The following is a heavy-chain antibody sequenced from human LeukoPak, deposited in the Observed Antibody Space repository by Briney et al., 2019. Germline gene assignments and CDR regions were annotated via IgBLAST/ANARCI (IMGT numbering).Heavy chain of an antibody. J-gene: IGHJ6*03. CDR3: ARGDYGPTYSPSYYYYYMDV. Sequence: SETLSLTCTVSGGSISSYYWRWIRQPPGKGLEWIGYIYYSGTTNYNPSLKSRVTISVDTSKNQFSLKLSSVTAADTAVYYCARGDYGPTYSPSYYYYYMDVWGKGTTVTVSS. CDR1: GGSISSYY. V-gene: IGHV4-59*01. D-gene: IGHD4-17*01. CDR2: IYYSGTT.